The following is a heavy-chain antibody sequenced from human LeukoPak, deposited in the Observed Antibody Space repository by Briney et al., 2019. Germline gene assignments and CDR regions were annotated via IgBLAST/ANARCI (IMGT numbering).Heavy chain of an antibody. Sequence: SETLSLTCTVSGGSISGYYWSCIRQPPGKGLEWIGYIYYSGSTDYNPSLESRVTISVDSSKNQFSLKLTSVTAADTAVYYCARRVLYSSGWYVDYWGQGTLVTVSS. J-gene: IGHJ4*02. D-gene: IGHD6-19*01. CDR2: IYYSGST. V-gene: IGHV4-59*08. CDR1: GGSISGYY. CDR3: ARRVLYSSGWYVDY.